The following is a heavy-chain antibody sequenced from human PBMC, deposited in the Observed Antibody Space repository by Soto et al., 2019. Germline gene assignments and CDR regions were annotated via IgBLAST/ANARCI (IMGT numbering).Heavy chain of an antibody. V-gene: IGHV3-33*01. Sequence: GGSLRLSCAASGFTFSSYGMHWVRQAPGKGLEWVAVIWYDGSNKYYADSVKGRFTISRDNSKNTLYLQMNSLRAEDTAVYYCARVILYCGGDCYLDYWGQGTLVTVSS. D-gene: IGHD2-21*01. CDR1: GFTFSSYG. CDR3: ARVILYCGGDCYLDY. CDR2: IWYDGSNK. J-gene: IGHJ4*02.